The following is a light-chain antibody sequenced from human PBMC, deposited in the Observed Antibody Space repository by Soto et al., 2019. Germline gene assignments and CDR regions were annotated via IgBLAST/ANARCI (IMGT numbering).Light chain of an antibody. V-gene: IGKV1-12*01. CDR2: TGS. Sequence: DIQMTQSPSSVSASVGDRVTITCRASQAIDSWLAGYQQKPGEAPKLLIFTGSLLHSGVPPRFSGSGSGTDFTLTISSLQPEDFATYYCQQSLSLPPTFGQGTKLDIE. CDR3: QQSLSLPPT. CDR1: QAIDSW. J-gene: IGKJ1*01.